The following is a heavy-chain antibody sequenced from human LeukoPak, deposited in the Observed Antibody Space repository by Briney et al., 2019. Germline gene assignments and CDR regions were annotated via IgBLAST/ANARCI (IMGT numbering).Heavy chain of an antibody. Sequence: ASVKVSCKASGYTFHGHYIHWVRQAPGQGLEWMGWINPNSGATNYAQKFQVRVTMTRDTSINTAYMDLSRLKSDDTAVYYCERVMVWGIAAAPNDYWGQGTLVTVSS. CDR1: GYTFHGHY. D-gene: IGHD6-13*01. V-gene: IGHV1-2*02. CDR2: INPNSGAT. CDR3: ERVMVWGIAAAPNDY. J-gene: IGHJ4*02.